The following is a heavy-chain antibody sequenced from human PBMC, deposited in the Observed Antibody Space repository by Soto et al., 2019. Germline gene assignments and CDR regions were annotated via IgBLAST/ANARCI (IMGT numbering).Heavy chain of an antibody. CDR1: GGSISSGGHY. Sequence: QMQLQESGPGLVKPSQTLSLTCTVSGGSISSGGHYWSWIRQRPGKGLEWIGYIYHSGNTYSKPSLSSRITISIDTSDKQFSLKLSSVTDADTAVYYCARGSGGNWFFDLWGRGTLVTVSS. V-gene: IGHV4-31*03. CDR3: ARGSGGNWFFDL. CDR2: IYHSGNT. J-gene: IGHJ2*01.